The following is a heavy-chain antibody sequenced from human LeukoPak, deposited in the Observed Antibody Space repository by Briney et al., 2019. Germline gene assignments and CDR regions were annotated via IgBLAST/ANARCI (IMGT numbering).Heavy chain of an antibody. CDR2: IYYSGST. D-gene: IGHD6-19*01. CDR1: GGSISSYY. Sequence: NPSETLSLTCTVSGGSISSYYWSWIRQPPGKRLEWIGYIYYSGSTNYNPSLKSRVTISVDTSKNQFSLKLSSVTAADTAVYFCARDGSGSGWYNDNWFDPWGQGTLVTVSS. V-gene: IGHV4-59*01. J-gene: IGHJ5*02. CDR3: ARDGSGSGWYNDNWFDP.